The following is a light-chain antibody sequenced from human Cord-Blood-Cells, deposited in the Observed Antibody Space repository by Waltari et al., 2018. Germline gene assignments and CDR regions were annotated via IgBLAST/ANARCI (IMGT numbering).Light chain of an antibody. Sequence: EIVMTQSPATLSVSPGDRATLSCRARQSVSSNLASYQQKPGQAPWLLIYGASTRATCVPARFSGSGSGTEFNLTISRLQSEDFAVYYCQQYKNSPPWTFGQGTKVKI. V-gene: IGKV3-15*01. CDR2: GAS. J-gene: IGKJ1*01. CDR1: QSVSSN. CDR3: QQYKNSPPWT.